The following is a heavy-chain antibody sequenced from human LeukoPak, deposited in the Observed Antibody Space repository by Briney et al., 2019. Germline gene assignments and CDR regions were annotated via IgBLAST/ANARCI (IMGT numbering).Heavy chain of an antibody. J-gene: IGHJ4*02. D-gene: IGHD6-6*01. CDR3: ARHGPTSYYFDY. Sequence: PSETLSLTCTVSVGSVSGYFWSWIRQPPGKGLEWIGYIYYSGSTNYNPSLDSRVTISVDTSKIQLSLKLTSVTAADTAVYYCARHGPTSYYFDYWGQGTLVTVYS. CDR2: IYYSGST. V-gene: IGHV4-59*08. CDR1: VGSVSGYF.